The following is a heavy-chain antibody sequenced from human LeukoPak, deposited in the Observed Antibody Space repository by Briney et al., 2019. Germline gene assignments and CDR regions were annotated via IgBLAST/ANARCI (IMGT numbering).Heavy chain of an antibody. CDR2: INHSGST. J-gene: IGHJ5*02. CDR3: AKLKTEDIVVVPAAMWFDP. Sequence: PSETLSLTCAVYGGSFSGYYWSWIRQPPGKGLEWIGEINHSGSTNYNPSLKSRVTISVDTSKNQSSLKLSSVTAADTAVYYCAKLKTEDIVVVPAAMWFDPWGQGTLVTVSS. D-gene: IGHD2-2*01. CDR1: GGSFSGYY. V-gene: IGHV4-34*01.